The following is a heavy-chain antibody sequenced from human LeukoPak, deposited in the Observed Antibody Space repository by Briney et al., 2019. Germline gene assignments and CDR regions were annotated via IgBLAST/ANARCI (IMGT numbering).Heavy chain of an antibody. D-gene: IGHD2-2*03. Sequence: PGGTLRLSCSAPGFTFTTYGMNWVRPAPGKGLEWVSGIGGSGTRTYYADSVKGRFTISRDNSKNTLYLQMNSLRDEDTAVYYCAKDSHWILFDDWGQGTLVTVSS. CDR1: GFTFTTYG. CDR3: AKDSHWILFDD. CDR2: IGGSGTRT. J-gene: IGHJ4*02. V-gene: IGHV3-23*01.